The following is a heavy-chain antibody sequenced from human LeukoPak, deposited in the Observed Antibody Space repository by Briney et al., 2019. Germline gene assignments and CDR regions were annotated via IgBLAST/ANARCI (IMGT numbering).Heavy chain of an antibody. D-gene: IGHD3-10*01. V-gene: IGHV5-51*01. CDR3: AKGAGGSGSYYPYL. CDR1: GYSFITHW. J-gene: IGHJ5*02. CDR2: IYPGDSDT. Sequence: GESLKISCKASGYSFITHWIAWVRQTPGKGLEWMGIIYPGDSDTKYSPSFQGQVTISADKSISTAYLQWSSLKASDTAMYYCAKGAGGSGSYYPYLWGQGTLVTVSS.